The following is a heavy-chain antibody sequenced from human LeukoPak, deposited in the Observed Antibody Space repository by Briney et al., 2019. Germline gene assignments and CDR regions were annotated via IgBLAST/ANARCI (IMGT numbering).Heavy chain of an antibody. CDR2: IWYDGSNK. Sequence: GGSLRLSCAASGFTFSSYGMHWVRQAPGKGLEWVAVIWYDGSNKYYADSVKGRFTISRDNSKNTLYLQMNSLRAEDTAVYYCARERAMVRGVIDYWGQGTLVTVSS. CDR3: ARERAMVRGVIDY. CDR1: GFTFSSYG. V-gene: IGHV3-30*19. D-gene: IGHD3-10*01. J-gene: IGHJ4*02.